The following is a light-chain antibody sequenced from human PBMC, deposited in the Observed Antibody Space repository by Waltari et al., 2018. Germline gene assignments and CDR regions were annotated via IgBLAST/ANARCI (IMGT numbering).Light chain of an antibody. Sequence: DIQMTQSPSTLSASVGDRVTITCRASRSIDNWLAWYQQKPGKAPNLLIYKASSLESGVPSRCSGSGSGTEFTLTISTLQPDDFATYYCQHYKSYSWTFGQGTKVEIK. CDR1: RSIDNW. CDR3: QHYKSYSWT. CDR2: KAS. V-gene: IGKV1-5*03. J-gene: IGKJ1*01.